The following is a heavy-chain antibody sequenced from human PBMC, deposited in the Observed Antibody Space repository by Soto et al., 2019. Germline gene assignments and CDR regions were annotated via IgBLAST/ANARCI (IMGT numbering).Heavy chain of an antibody. J-gene: IGHJ6*02. CDR1: GFTFSRYA. V-gene: IGHV3-23*01. Sequence: PGGSLRLSCAASGFTFSRYAMSWVRQATGKRLEWVSAISGTGGSTYYADSVKGRFTISRDNSNSTLYLQMNSLRGEETAVYYCAKASDTAMDYYYYGMDVWGQGSTDTVSS. D-gene: IGHD5-18*01. CDR3: AKASDTAMDYYYYGMDV. CDR2: ISGTGGST.